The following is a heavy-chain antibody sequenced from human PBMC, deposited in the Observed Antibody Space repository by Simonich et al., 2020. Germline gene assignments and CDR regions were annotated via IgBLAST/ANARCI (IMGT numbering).Heavy chain of an antibody. D-gene: IGHD7-27*01. J-gene: IGHJ4*02. CDR1: GFPFSNAW. Sequence: EVQLVESGGGLVKPGGSLRLSCAASGFPFSNAWMSWFRQAPGKGLEGVGRIKSKTDGGTTDYAAPVKGRFTISRDDSKNTLYLQMNSLKTEDTAVYYCTKGLTGDTNYWGQGTLVTVSS. CDR2: IKSKTDGGTT. V-gene: IGHV3-15*01. CDR3: TKGLTGDTNY.